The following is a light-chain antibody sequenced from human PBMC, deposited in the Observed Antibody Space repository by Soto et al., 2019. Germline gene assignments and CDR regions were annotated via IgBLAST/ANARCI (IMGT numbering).Light chain of an antibody. CDR3: LLSYRGVGV. Sequence: QAVVTQEPSVTVSPGGTVTLTCGSNTGAVTTGHFPYWFQQKPGQAPRTVIYDTDRKHSWAPARFSGSLLGGKAALTLSGAQPEDEADYYCLLSYRGVGVFGGGTKVTV. V-gene: IGLV7-46*01. CDR2: DTD. CDR1: TGAVTTGHF. J-gene: IGLJ2*01.